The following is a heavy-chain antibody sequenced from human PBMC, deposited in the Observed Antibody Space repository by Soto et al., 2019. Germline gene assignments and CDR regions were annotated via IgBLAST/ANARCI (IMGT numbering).Heavy chain of an antibody. CDR1: AYTFTSSG. J-gene: IGHJ4*02. D-gene: IGHD2-15*01. Sequence: QVYLVQSGAEVKKPGASVKVSCKASAYTFTSSGISWVRQAPGQGLEWMGWISAYNGNTNYAQKHQGRVTMTTDTSTSTAYMELRSLRSDDTAVYYCARDGGGIEPVILDYWGQGTLVTVSS. CDR2: ISAYNGNT. V-gene: IGHV1-18*04. CDR3: ARDGGGIEPVILDY.